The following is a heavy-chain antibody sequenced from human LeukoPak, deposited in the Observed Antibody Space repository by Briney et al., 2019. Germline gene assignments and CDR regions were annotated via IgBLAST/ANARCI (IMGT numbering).Heavy chain of an antibody. CDR3: ARGAESPHY. V-gene: IGHV4-39*01. Sequence: SETLSLTCTVSGASISGSSFYWGWIRQPPGKCLEWIGSIYYRGSTYYNPSLKSRVTISVDTSMKQFSLNLISVTAADTAVYYCARGAESPHYWGQGTLVTVSS. CDR1: GASISGSSFY. J-gene: IGHJ4*02. D-gene: IGHD3-16*01. CDR2: IYYRGST.